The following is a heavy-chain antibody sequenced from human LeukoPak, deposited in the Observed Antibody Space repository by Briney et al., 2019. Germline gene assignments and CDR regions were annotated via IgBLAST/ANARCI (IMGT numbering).Heavy chain of an antibody. D-gene: IGHD6-19*01. Sequence: PGGSLRLSCEASGSTFSSYAMNWVRQAPGKGLERVSAIGGGGGSTDYADSVQGRFTISRDNSKSTLYLQMNSLRAEDTAVYYCAKGFLDGTDQYFDSWGQGTLVTVSS. CDR3: AKGFLDGTDQYFDS. CDR1: GSTFSSYA. CDR2: IGGGGGST. J-gene: IGHJ4*02. V-gene: IGHV3-23*01.